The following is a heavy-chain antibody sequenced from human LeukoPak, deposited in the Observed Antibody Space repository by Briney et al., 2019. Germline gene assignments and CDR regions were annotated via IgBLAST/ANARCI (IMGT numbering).Heavy chain of an antibody. CDR2: IKQDGSEK. D-gene: IGHD6-13*01. CDR3: AREPGSIAAAGTFDY. Sequence: PRGSLRLSCAASGFTFSSYWMSWVRQAPGKGLEWVANIKQDGSEKYYVDPVKGRFTISRDNAKNSLYLQMNSLRAEDTAVYYCAREPGSIAAAGTFDYWGQGTLVTVSS. V-gene: IGHV3-7*03. CDR1: GFTFSSYW. J-gene: IGHJ4*02.